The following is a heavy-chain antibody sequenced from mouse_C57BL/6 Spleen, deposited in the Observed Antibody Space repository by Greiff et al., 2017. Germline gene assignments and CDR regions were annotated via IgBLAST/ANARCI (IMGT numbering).Heavy chain of an antibody. Sequence: QVQLQQSGAELVKPGASVKISCKASGYAFSSYWMNWVKQRPGKGLEWIGQIYPGDGDTNYNGKFKGKATLTADKSSSTAYMQLSSLTSEDSAVYFCAREGSYYGNCCWGQGTTLTVSS. CDR2: IYPGDGDT. V-gene: IGHV1-80*01. CDR3: AREGSYYGNCC. J-gene: IGHJ2*01. D-gene: IGHD2-1*01. CDR1: GYAFSSYW.